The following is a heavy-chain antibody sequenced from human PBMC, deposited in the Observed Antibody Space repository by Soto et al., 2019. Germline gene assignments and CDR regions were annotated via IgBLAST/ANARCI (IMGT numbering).Heavy chain of an antibody. V-gene: IGHV1-24*01. CDR2: FDPEDGET. D-gene: IGHD3-16*01. CDR3: ARNIPSTGLFDY. J-gene: IGHJ4*02. CDR1: GYTLTELS. Sequence: ASVKVSCKVSGYTLTELSMHWVRQAPGKGLEWMGGFDPEDGETIYAQKFQGRVTLTRDTSINTAYMQLSSLTSEDTAVYYCARNIPSTGLFDYWGQGTPVTVSS.